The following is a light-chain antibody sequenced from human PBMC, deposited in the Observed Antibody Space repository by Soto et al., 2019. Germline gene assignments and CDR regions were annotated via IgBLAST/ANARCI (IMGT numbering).Light chain of an antibody. V-gene: IGKV1-9*01. CDR1: QDISSY. CDR2: AAS. Sequence: DIQLTQSPSFLSASVGDRVTITCRASQDISSYLAWYQQKPGKAPKLLIYAASTLQSGVPSRFSGSGSGTEFTLTISSLQPEDFATYHWQQLNSYPYTFGQGTRLEI. CDR3: QQLNSYPYT. J-gene: IGKJ2*01.